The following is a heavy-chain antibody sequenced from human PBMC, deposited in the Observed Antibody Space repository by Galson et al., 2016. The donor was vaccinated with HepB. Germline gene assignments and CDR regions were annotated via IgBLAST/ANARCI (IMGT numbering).Heavy chain of an antibody. CDR3: ARVSGSRPRRYYYYGKDV. V-gene: IGHV1-69*10. Sequence: SVKVSCKASGGTFSNYAITWVRQAPGQGLEWMAGIVPDLDVTNYAQNVQGRVTISADKSTSTTYMELSSLRSEDTAVYFCARVSGSRPRRYYYYGKDVWGQGTTVIVSS. CDR2: IVPDLDVT. CDR1: GGTFSNYA. D-gene: IGHD6-25*01. J-gene: IGHJ6*02.